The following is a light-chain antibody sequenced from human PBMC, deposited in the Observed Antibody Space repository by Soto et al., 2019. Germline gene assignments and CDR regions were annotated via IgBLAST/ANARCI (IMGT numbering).Light chain of an antibody. Sequence: EIVLTQSPPSLPVTPGEPASIACRSSQSLLHSNGYNYLDWYLQKPGQSPQPLIFLGSNRASGVPDRFSGSGSGTDFTLKISRVEADDVGVYYCMQDLQTPTFGGGTKVEIK. V-gene: IGKV2-28*01. CDR3: MQDLQTPT. J-gene: IGKJ4*01. CDR1: QSLLHSNGYNY. CDR2: LGS.